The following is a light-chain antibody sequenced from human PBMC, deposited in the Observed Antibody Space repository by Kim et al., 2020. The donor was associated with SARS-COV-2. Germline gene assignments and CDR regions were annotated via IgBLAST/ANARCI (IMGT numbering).Light chain of an antibody. V-gene: IGLV3-19*01. CDR2: GKN. CDR1: SRRSYY. CDR3: NSRDSSGNHYV. J-gene: IGLJ1*01. Sequence: ALGQTVRSTCQGDSRRSYYASWYQQKPGQAPVLVIYGKNNRPSGIPDRFSGSSSGNTASLTITGAQAEDEADYYCNSRDSSGNHYVFGTGTKVTVL.